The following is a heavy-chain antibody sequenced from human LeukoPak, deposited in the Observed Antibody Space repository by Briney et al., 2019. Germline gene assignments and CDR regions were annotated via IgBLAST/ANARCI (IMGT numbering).Heavy chain of an antibody. CDR1: GGSISSGGYY. Sequence: SETLSLTCTVSGGSISSGGYYWNWIRQTPGKGLEYIGYIYHRETTYYNPSLKSRVIISLDGSRNQFSLKLTSVTAADTAVYYCARDRGGLYSTGNWFDPWGQGTLVTVSS. D-gene: IGHD3-10*01. CDR3: ARDRGGLYSTGNWFDP. CDR2: IYHRETT. J-gene: IGHJ5*02. V-gene: IGHV4-30-2*01.